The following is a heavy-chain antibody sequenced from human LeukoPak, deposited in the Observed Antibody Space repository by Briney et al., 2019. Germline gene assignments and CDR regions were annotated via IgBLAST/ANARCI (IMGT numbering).Heavy chain of an antibody. CDR3: ARAFSGGLNHWHGWDI. V-gene: IGHV3-48*04. Sequence: GGSLRLSCAASGFPFSTYSMNWVRQAPGKGLEWVSSIRGRSSTIYYADSVKGRFINSRYNAKNLLYLQMNSLRAEDTAVYFCARAFSGGLNHWHGWDIWGQGTMVTVSS. CDR1: GFPFSTYS. J-gene: IGHJ3*02. D-gene: IGHD6-19*01. CDR2: IRGRSSTI.